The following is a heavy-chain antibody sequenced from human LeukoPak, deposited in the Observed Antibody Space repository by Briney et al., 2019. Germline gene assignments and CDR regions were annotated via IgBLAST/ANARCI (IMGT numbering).Heavy chain of an antibody. CDR1: GFTFSSFA. J-gene: IGHJ1*01. D-gene: IGHD3-3*01. CDR3: ARGGAWDYDFWSGRVAEYFQH. Sequence: TGGSLRLSCAASGFTFSSFAMHWVRQAPGKGLEWVAVISYDGSNNYYADSVKGRFTISRDSSKKRLYLQMNSLRAEDTAVYYCARGGAWDYDFWSGRVAEYFQHWGQGTLVTVSS. V-gene: IGHV3-30-3*01. CDR2: ISYDGSNN.